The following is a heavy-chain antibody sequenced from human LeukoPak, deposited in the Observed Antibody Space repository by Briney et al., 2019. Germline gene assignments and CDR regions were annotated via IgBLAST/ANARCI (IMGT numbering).Heavy chain of an antibody. Sequence: PSETLSLTCTVSGGSISSSSYYWGWIRQPPGKGLEWIGSIYYSGSTYYNPSLKSRVTISVDTSKNQFSLKLSSVTAADTAVYYCAKKKRITIFGMVITPFDPWGQGTLVTVSS. D-gene: IGHD3-3*01. V-gene: IGHV4-39*01. CDR1: GGSISSSSYY. J-gene: IGHJ5*02. CDR2: IYYSGST. CDR3: AKKKRITIFGMVITPFDP.